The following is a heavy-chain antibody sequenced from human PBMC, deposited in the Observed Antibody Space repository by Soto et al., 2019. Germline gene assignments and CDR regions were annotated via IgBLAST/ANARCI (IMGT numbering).Heavy chain of an antibody. CDR1: GGSFSGYY. CDR2: INHSGST. CDR3: ARGYYYGMDV. Sequence: SETLSLTCAVYGGSFSGYYWSWIRQPPGKGLEWIGEINHSGSTNYNPSLKSRVAISVDTSKNQFSLKLSSVTAADTAVYYCARGYYYGMDVWGQGTTVTVSS. J-gene: IGHJ6*02. V-gene: IGHV4-34*01.